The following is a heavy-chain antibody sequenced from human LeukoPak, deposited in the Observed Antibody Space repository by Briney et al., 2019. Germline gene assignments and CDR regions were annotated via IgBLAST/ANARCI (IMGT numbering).Heavy chain of an antibody. CDR3: ARVASDSLAGYHVVPSLDH. J-gene: IGHJ4*03. D-gene: IGHD2-15*01. V-gene: IGHV4-30-2*01. Sequence: PSETLSLTCAVSGGSISSGGYSWSWIRQPPGSGLEWIGYIYHDGSTYYNSSLKSRVSMSVDTSKNQFSLKLSSVTAADTAVYYCARVASDSLAGYHVVPSLDHWGQGT. CDR2: IYHDGST. CDR1: GGSISSGGYS.